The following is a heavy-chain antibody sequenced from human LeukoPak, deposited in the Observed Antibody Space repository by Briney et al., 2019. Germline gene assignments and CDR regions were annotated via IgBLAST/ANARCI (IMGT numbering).Heavy chain of an antibody. CDR1: GFTFSSYG. CDR3: ARGNHRDADAFDI. J-gene: IGHJ3*02. V-gene: IGHV3-30*02. Sequence: GGSLRLSCAASGFTFSSYGMHWVRQAPGKGLEWVAFIRYDGSDKYYADSVKGRFTISRDNSKNTLYLQMNSLRAEDTAVYYCARGNHRDADAFDIWGQGTMVTVSS. D-gene: IGHD1-14*01. CDR2: IRYDGSDK.